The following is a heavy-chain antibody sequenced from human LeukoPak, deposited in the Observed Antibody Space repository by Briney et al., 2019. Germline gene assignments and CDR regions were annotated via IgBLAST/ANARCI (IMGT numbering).Heavy chain of an antibody. CDR1: GFTFSSYA. Sequence: PGGSLRLSCEASGFTFSSYAMRWVRQAPGNGLECVSAISSNGGSTYYANSVKGRFTISRDNSKNTLYLQMGSLRAEDMAEYYCARGGDYGDYADYWGQGTLVTVSS. V-gene: IGHV3-64*01. CDR3: ARGGDYGDYADY. J-gene: IGHJ4*02. D-gene: IGHD4-17*01. CDR2: ISSNGGST.